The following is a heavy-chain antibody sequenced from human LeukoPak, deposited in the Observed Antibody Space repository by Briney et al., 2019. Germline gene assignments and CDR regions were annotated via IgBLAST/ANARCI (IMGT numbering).Heavy chain of an antibody. CDR2: IYPGDSDT. D-gene: IGHD2/OR15-2a*01. J-gene: IGHJ4*02. V-gene: IGHV5-51*01. Sequence: GESLKISCKGSGYIFTNYWIGWVRQMPGKGLEFMGTIYPGDSDTRYSPSFQGQVTISVDKSINTAYLQWSSLKASDSAMYYCARAGYSNRWDGVDYWGQGTLVTVSS. CDR3: ARAGYSNRWDGVDY. CDR1: GYIFTNYW.